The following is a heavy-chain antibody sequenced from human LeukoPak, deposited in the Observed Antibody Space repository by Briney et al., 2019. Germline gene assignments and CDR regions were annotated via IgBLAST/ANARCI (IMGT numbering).Heavy chain of an antibody. J-gene: IGHJ4*02. CDR1: GGSISSYY. V-gene: IGHV4-59*12. CDR2: IYYSGTT. D-gene: IGHD4-17*01. CDR3: ARRAGEYSHPYDY. Sequence: SETLSLTCTVSGGSISSYYWSWIRQPPGKGLEWIGNIYYSGTTSYNPSLKSRVTISIDTSKDQFSLKLTSVTAADTAVYYCARRAGEYSHPYDYWGQGTLVTVSS.